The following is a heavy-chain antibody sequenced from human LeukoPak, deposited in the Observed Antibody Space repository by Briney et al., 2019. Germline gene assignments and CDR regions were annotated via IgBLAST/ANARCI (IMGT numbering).Heavy chain of an antibody. J-gene: IGHJ4*02. V-gene: IGHV3-21*01. CDR2: ISSSSSYI. CDR1: GFTFSSYS. CDR3: ASDYGSGSYRVFDY. D-gene: IGHD3-10*01. Sequence: PGGSLRLSCAASGFTFSSYSMNWVRQAPGKGLEWVSSISSSSSYIYYADSVKGRFTISRDNAKNSLYLQMNSLRAEDTAVYYCASDYGSGSYRVFDYWGQGTLVTVSS.